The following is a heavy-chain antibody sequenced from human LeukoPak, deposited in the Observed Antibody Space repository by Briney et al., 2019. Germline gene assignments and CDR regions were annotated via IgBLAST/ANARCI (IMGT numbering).Heavy chain of an antibody. J-gene: IGHJ3*02. CDR1: GGSISSYY. CDR3: ARLRIYYYDSSGYPDAFDI. Sequence: SETLSLTCTVSGGSISSYYWSWIRQPPGKGLEWIGYIYYSGSTYYNPSLKSRVTISVDTSKNQFSLKLSSVTAADTAVYYCARLRIYYYDSSGYPDAFDIWGQGTMVTVSS. V-gene: IGHV4-59*06. D-gene: IGHD3-22*01. CDR2: IYYSGST.